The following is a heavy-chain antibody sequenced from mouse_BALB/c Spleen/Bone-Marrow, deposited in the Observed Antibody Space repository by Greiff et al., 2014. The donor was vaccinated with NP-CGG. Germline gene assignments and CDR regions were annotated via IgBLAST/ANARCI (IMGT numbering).Heavy chain of an antibody. D-gene: IGHD1-1*01. V-gene: IGHV1-63*02. CDR1: GYTFTNYW. J-gene: IGHJ4*01. Sequence: VKLVESGAELVRPGTSVKMSCKAAGYTFTNYWIGWVKQRPGHGLEWIGDIYPGGGYTNYNEKFKGKATLTADTSSSTAYMQLSSPTSEDSTIYYCARGYGSSSYDTDYWGQGTSVTVSS. CDR3: ARGYGSSSYDTDY. CDR2: IYPGGGYT.